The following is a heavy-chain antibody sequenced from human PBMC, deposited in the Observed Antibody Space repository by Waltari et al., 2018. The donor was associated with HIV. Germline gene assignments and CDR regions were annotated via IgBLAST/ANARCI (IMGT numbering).Heavy chain of an antibody. CDR1: GFIVSSHY. D-gene: IGHD3-10*01. CDR3: TTSITSIVY. V-gene: IGHV3-66*01. J-gene: IGHJ4*02. Sequence: EVQLVESGGGLVQPGGSLRLSCAASGFIVSSHYMSWVRQAPGKGLEWVAICHDSGKTYYTDSVKGRFTIYRDKSKNTLHLQMNSLRREDTAVYYCTTSITSIVYWGQGTLVTVSS. CDR2: CHDSGKT.